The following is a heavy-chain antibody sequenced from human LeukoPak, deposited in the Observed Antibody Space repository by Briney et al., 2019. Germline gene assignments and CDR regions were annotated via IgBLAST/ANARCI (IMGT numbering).Heavy chain of an antibody. V-gene: IGHV4-4*07. D-gene: IGHD6-19*01. J-gene: IGHJ4*02. CDR1: GGSLSSNS. CDR3: ARGSELWLTYFDY. CDR2: IYTSGSP. Sequence: SSETLSLTCTVSGGSLSSNSWSWVRQPAGKGLEWIGHIYTSGSPNYNPSLRSRVTMSVDTSKNQISLKLSSVTAADSAVYYCARGSELWLTYFDYWGQGTLVTVSS.